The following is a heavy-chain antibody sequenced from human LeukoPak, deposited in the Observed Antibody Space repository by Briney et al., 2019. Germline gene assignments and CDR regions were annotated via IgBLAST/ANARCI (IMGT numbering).Heavy chain of an antibody. CDR1: GVSISSYY. V-gene: IGHV4-59*01. CDR3: ARDRNGDFDY. Sequence: PSETLSLTCTVSGVSISSYYWSWIRQPPGKGLEWIGYIYYSGSTNYNPSLKSRVTISVDTSKNQFSLKLSSVTAADTAVYYCARDRNGDFDYWGQGTLVTVSS. J-gene: IGHJ4*02. D-gene: IGHD1-1*01. CDR2: IYYSGST.